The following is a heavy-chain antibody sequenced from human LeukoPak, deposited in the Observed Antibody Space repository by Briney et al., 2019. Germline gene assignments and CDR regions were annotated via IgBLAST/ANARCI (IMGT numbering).Heavy chain of an antibody. CDR1: GFRFTSYS. D-gene: IGHD5-18*01. J-gene: IGHJ4*02. CDR3: ARGLGYSYGYGTFFDY. CDR2: TSFDGGNK. V-gene: IGHV3-30*09. Sequence: PGGSLRLSCAASGFRFTSYSMTWVRQAPGKGLEWVALTSFDGGNKYYADSVKGRFAISRDNSKNTLYLQMNALRGDDTAVYYCARGLGYSYGYGTFFDYWGQGTLVTVSS.